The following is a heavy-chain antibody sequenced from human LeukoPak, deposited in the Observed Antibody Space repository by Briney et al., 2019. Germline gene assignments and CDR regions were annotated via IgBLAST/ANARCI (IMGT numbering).Heavy chain of an antibody. D-gene: IGHD4-17*01. CDR3: TTEDGDGHPYYFDY. J-gene: IGHJ4*02. CDR2: IKSKTDGGTT. Sequence: GGSLRPSCAASGLTFSNAWMSWVRQAPGKGLEWVGRIKSKTDGGTTDYAAPVKGRFTISRDDSKNTLYLQMNSLKTEDTAVYYCTTEDGDGHPYYFDYWGQGTLVTVSS. CDR1: GLTFSNAW. V-gene: IGHV3-15*01.